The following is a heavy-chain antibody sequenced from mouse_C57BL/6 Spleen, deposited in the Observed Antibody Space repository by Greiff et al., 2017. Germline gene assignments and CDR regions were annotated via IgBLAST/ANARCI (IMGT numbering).Heavy chain of an antibody. CDR1: GYAFSSSW. Sequence: VKLVESGPELVKPGASVKISCKASGYAFSSSWMNWVKQRPGKGLEWIGRIYPGGGDTNYNGKFKGKATLTADKSSSTAYMQLSSLASEDSAVYFCARGGGSYGYFGVWGTGATVTVSS. CDR2: IYPGGGDT. V-gene: IGHV1-82*01. J-gene: IGHJ1*03. D-gene: IGHD1-1*02. CDR3: ARGGGSYGYFGV.